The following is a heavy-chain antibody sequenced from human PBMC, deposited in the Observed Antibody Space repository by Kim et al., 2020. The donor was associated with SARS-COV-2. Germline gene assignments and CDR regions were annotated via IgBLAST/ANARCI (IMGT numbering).Heavy chain of an antibody. Sequence: GGSLRLSCAASGFTFSSYAMSWVHQAPGKGLEWVSAISGSGGSTYYADSVKGRFTISRDNSKNTLYLQMNSLRAEDTAVYYCAKIYSRGGGSCYDYWGQGTLVTVSS. CDR2: ISGSGGST. CDR3: AKIYSRGGGSCYDY. CDR1: GFTFSSYA. J-gene: IGHJ4*02. D-gene: IGHD2-15*01. V-gene: IGHV3-23*01.